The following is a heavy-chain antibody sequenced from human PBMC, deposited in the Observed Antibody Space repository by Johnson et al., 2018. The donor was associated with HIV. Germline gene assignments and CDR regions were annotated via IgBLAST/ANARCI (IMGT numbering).Heavy chain of an antibody. D-gene: IGHD1-26*01. V-gene: IGHV3-11*04. CDR2: ISGYGRTI. J-gene: IGHJ3*02. CDR3: AKGDGIVGGSDAFDI. CDR1: GFTFSDSY. Sequence: QVHLVESGGGLVKPGGSLRLSCAASGFTFSDSYMAWIRQAPGKGLEWISYISGYGRTIYYADSVRGRFTISRDNAKNSLYLQMNSLRAEDTAVYYCAKGDGIVGGSDAFDIWGQGTMVTVSS.